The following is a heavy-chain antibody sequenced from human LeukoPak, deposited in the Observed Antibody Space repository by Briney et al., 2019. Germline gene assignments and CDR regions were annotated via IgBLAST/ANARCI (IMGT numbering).Heavy chain of an antibody. CDR3: AGGFTWLEEFDY. D-gene: IGHD6-19*01. Sequence: GGSLRLSCAASGFTFSSYEMNWVRQAPGKGLEWVSYISSSGSTIYYADSVRGRFTITRDNAKNSLYLQMNSLRAEDTAVYYCAGGFTWLEEFDYWGQGTLVTVSS. V-gene: IGHV3-48*03. J-gene: IGHJ4*02. CDR2: ISSSGSTI. CDR1: GFTFSSYE.